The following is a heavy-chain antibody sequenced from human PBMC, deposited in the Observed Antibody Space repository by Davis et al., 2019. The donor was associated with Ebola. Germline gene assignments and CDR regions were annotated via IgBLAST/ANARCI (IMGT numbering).Heavy chain of an antibody. CDR1: GFTFSSYA. CDR3: AKDPGYSSGWEH. D-gene: IGHD6-19*01. J-gene: IGHJ1*01. CDR2: ISGSGGST. Sequence: GESLKISCAASGFTFSSYAMSWVRQAPGKGLEWVSAISGSGGSTYYADSVKGRFTISRDNSKNTLYLQMNSLRAEDTAVYYCAKDPGYSSGWEHWGQGTLVTVSS. V-gene: IGHV3-23*01.